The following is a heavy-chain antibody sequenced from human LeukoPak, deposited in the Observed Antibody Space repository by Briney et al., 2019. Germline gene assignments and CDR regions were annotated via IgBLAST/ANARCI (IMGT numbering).Heavy chain of an antibody. CDR3: ARHREGPNYYYMDV. J-gene: IGHJ6*03. CDR1: GGSISSSSYY. CDR2: IYYSGST. Sequence: SETLSLTCTVSGGSISSSSYYWGWIRQPPGKGLEWIGSIYYSGSTYYNPSLKSRVTISVDTSKNQFSLKLSSVTAADTAVYYRARHREGPNYYYMDVWGKGTTVTVSS. V-gene: IGHV4-39*01.